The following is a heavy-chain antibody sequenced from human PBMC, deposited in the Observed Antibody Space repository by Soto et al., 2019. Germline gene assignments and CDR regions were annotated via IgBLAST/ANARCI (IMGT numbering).Heavy chain of an antibody. V-gene: IGHV4-34*01. J-gene: IGHJ4*02. D-gene: IGHD3-22*01. CDR3: ARGLRNYHDSSGYRHRLAYFDY. Sequence: SETLSLTCAVYGGSFSGYYWSWIRQPPGKGLEWIGEINHSGSTNYNPSLKSRVTISVDTSKNQFSLKLSSVTAADTAVYYCARGLRNYHDSSGYRHRLAYFDYWGQGTLVTVSS. CDR2: INHSGST. CDR1: GGSFSGYY.